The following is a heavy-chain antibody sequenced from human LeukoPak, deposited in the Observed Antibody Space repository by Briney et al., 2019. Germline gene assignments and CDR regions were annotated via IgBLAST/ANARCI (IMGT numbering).Heavy chain of an antibody. CDR1: GFMFIDYA. D-gene: IGHD4-11*01. J-gene: IGHJ6*03. V-gene: IGHV3-64*01. Sequence: GGSLRLSCTASGFMFIDYAMHWVRQAPGKGLEYVSGITSGGGGTYYSKSVEGRFTMSRDNSKNTLYLQMGSLRTEDMAVYYCARGYSNPYYFYMDVWGKGTTVTVSS. CDR2: ITSGGGGT. CDR3: ARGYSNPYYFYMDV.